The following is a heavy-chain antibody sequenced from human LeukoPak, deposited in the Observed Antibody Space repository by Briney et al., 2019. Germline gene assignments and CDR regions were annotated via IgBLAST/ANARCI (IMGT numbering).Heavy chain of an antibody. CDR1: GFTFDDYG. CDR2: INWNGGST. Sequence: GGSLRLSCAASGFTFDDYGMSWVRQAPGKGLEWVSGINWNGGSTGYADSVKGRFTISRDNAKNSLYLQMNSLRVEDTAVYCCARDLAWGAFDYWGQGTLVTVSS. J-gene: IGHJ4*02. CDR3: ARDLAWGAFDY. D-gene: IGHD7-27*01. V-gene: IGHV3-20*04.